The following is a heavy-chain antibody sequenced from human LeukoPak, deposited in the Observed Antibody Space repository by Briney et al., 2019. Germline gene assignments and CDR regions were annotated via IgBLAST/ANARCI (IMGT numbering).Heavy chain of an antibody. J-gene: IGHJ3*02. D-gene: IGHD1-26*01. CDR3: ARDRAELSAFDI. CDR2: INPNSGGT. V-gene: IGHV1-2*02. CDR1: GYTFTGYY. Sequence: ASVKVSCKASGYTFTGYYMHWVRQAPGQGLEWMGWINPNSGGTNYAQKFQGRVTMTRDTSISTAYMELSRLRSDDTAVYYCARDRAELSAFDIRGQGTMVTVSS.